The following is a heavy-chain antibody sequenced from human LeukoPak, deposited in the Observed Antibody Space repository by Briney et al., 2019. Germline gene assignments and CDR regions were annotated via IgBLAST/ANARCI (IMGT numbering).Heavy chain of an antibody. V-gene: IGHV3-74*01. CDR2: INSDGRSGA. D-gene: IGHD3-16*01. Sequence: PGGSLRLSCAASGFTFSNYWMHWVRQVPGKGLVWVSRINSDGRSGATYADSVKGRFTISRDNAKNTLYLQMSSLRADDTAVYYCARGGGPPEALGDTFDIWGQGTMITVSS. J-gene: IGHJ3*02. CDR1: GFTFSNYW. CDR3: ARGGGPPEALGDTFDI.